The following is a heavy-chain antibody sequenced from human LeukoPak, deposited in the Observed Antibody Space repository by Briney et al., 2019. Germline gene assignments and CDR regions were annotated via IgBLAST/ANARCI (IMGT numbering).Heavy chain of an antibody. CDR2: INYSGTT. D-gene: IGHD1-26*01. J-gene: IGHJ4*02. V-gene: IGHV4-39*07. Sequence: SETLSLTCTVSGDSISSSTYYWGWIRQPPAKGLEWIGNINYSGTTYYNPSLKSRVTISVDTSKNQFSLQLSSMTAADTAIYYCARSYIVSYSEDFDYWGQGTLVTVSS. CDR3: ARSYIVSYSEDFDY. CDR1: GDSISSSTYY.